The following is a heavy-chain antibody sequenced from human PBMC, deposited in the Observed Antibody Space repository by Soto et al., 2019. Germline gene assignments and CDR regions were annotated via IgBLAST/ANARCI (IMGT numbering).Heavy chain of an antibody. D-gene: IGHD5-18*01. CDR1: GGTFSSYA. Sequence: EASVKVSCKASGGTFSSYAISWVRQAPGQGLEWMGGIIPIFGTANYAQKFQGRVTITADESTSTAYMELSSLRSEDTAVYYCAREDTAMVSLGYYFDYWGQGTLVTVSS. V-gene: IGHV1-69*13. CDR2: IIPIFGTA. J-gene: IGHJ4*02. CDR3: AREDTAMVSLGYYFDY.